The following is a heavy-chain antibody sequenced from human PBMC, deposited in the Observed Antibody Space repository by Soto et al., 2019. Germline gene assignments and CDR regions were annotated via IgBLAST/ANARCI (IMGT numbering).Heavy chain of an antibody. D-gene: IGHD3-3*01. CDR1: GFTFSSYG. CDR3: AREAITIFAPGGWFDP. V-gene: IGHV3-33*01. CDR2: IWYDGSNK. Sequence: GGSLRLSCAASGFTFSSYGMHWVRQAPGKGLEWVAVIWYDGSNKYYADSVKGRFTISRDNSKNTLYLQMNSLRAEDTAVYYCAREAITIFAPGGWFDPWGQGTLVTVSS. J-gene: IGHJ5*02.